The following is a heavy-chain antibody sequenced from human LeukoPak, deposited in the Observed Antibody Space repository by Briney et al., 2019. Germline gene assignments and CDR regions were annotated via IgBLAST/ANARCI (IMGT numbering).Heavy chain of an antibody. J-gene: IGHJ3*02. CDR1: GCTFSTYA. Sequence: GGSLTLSCAVSGCTFSTYAMHWVRQAADKGLEWVAVISYDGNNKYYADSVKGRYTISKDNSKNMLDLQMNRLRAEDTAVYYCARPLDPTGWLRAFDIWGQGTMVSVSS. CDR3: ARPLDPTGWLRAFDI. CDR2: ISYDGNNK. V-gene: IGHV3-30-3*01. D-gene: IGHD3-9*01.